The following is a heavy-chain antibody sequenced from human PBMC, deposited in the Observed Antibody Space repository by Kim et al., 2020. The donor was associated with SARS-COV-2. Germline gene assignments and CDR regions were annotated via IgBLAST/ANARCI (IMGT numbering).Heavy chain of an antibody. CDR2: IKQDGSEK. V-gene: IGHV3-7*01. D-gene: IGHD6-19*01. CDR3: AGSIAVAAKDYFDY. CDR1: GFTFSSYW. Sequence: GGSLRLSCAASGFTFSSYWMSWVRQAPGKGLEWVANIKQDGSEKYYVDSVKGRFTISRDNAKNSLYLQMNSLRAEDTAVYYCAGSIAVAAKDYFDYWGQGTLVTVSS. J-gene: IGHJ4*02.